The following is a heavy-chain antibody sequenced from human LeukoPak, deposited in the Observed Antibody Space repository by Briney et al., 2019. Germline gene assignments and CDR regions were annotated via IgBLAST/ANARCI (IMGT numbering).Heavy chain of an antibody. D-gene: IGHD3-16*01. CDR1: GLTFNNYV. CDR2: ISYDGTNE. V-gene: IGHV3-30*03. Sequence: GGSLRLSCAASGLTFNNYVMNWVRQAPGKGLEWVASISYDGTNEYYADSVKGRFTISKDNSKNTLYLQMNNLRTQDTAVQYWAGGLRGGNLDMLFDYWGQGTLVTVSS. CDR3: AGGLRGGNLDMLFDY. J-gene: IGHJ4*02.